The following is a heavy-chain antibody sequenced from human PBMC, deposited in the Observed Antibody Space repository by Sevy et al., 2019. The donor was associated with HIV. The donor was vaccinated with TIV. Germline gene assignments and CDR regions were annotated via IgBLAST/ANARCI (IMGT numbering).Heavy chain of an antibody. CDR2: IKQDESEK. D-gene: IGHD2-2*01. V-gene: IGHV3-7*01. CDR1: GFTVGTYW. Sequence: GGYLRLSCAASGFTVGTYWMSWVRQAPGKGLQWMASIKQDESEKNYVDSVKGRFTISRDNAKNCLALQMNSLRAEDTALYYSVRDLIIPTGMFYYGMDVWGQGTTVTVSS. CDR3: VRDLIIPTGMFYYGMDV. J-gene: IGHJ6*02.